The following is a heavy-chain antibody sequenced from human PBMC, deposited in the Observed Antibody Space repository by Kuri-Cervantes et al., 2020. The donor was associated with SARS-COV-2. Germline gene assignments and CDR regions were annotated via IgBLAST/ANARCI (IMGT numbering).Heavy chain of an antibody. J-gene: IGHJ4*02. CDR1: GGSISSSNW. CDR2: IYHSGST. CDR3: ARWRWELPRFDY. Sequence: SETLSLTCAVSGGSISSSNWWSWVRQPPGKGLEWIGEIYHSGSTNYNPSLKSRVTISVDTSKNQFSLKLSSVTAADTAVYYCARWRWELPRFDYWGQGTLVTVSS. D-gene: IGHD1-26*01. V-gene: IGHV4-4*02.